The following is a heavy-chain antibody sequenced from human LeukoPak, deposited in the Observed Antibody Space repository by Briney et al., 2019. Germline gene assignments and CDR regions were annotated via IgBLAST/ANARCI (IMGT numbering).Heavy chain of an antibody. CDR2: IVPIFGTA. CDR3: ARVGGYSNYVYYYYYMDV. D-gene: IGHD4-11*01. Sequence: SVKVSCKASGYTFTSYGISWVRQAPGQGLEWMGGIVPIFGTANYAQKFQGRVTITADESTSTAYMELSSLRSEDTAVYYCARVGGYSNYVYYYYYMDVWGKGTTVTVSS. J-gene: IGHJ6*03. V-gene: IGHV1-69*13. CDR1: GYTFTSYG.